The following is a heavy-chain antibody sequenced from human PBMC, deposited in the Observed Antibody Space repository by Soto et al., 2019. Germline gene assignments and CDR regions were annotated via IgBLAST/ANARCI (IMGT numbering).Heavy chain of an antibody. Sequence: QVQLVESGGGLVKPGGSLRLSCAASGITFSDCYMNWIRQAPGKGLEWVSYMSSSGDSINYAGSVRGRFTVSRDNAKNSLYLQMNSLSAEDTAMYYCARVRFGQWGYAMDVWGQGTTVTVSS. D-gene: IGHD3-10*01. CDR1: GITFSDCY. J-gene: IGHJ6*02. V-gene: IGHV3-11*01. CDR2: MSSSGDSI. CDR3: ARVRFGQWGYAMDV.